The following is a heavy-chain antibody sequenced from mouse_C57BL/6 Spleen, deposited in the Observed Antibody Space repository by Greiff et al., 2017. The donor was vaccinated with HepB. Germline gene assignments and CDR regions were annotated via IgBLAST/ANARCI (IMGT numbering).Heavy chain of an antibody. Sequence: VQLQQSGAELVKPGASVKISCKASGYAFSSYWMTWVKQRPGKGLEWIGQIYPGDGDTNYNGKFKGKATLTGDKSSSTAYMQLSSLTSEDSAVYFCARSGYYGSSYGFAYWGQGTLVTVSA. D-gene: IGHD1-1*01. CDR3: ARSGYYGSSYGFAY. CDR1: GYAFSSYW. CDR2: IYPGDGDT. V-gene: IGHV1-80*01. J-gene: IGHJ3*01.